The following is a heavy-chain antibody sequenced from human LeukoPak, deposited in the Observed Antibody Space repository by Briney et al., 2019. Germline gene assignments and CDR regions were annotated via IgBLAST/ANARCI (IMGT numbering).Heavy chain of an antibody. CDR2: IYTSGST. J-gene: IGHJ3*02. CDR3: AREGYYYDSSGYLHDAFDI. Sequence: SETLSLTCAVYGGSFSGYYWSWIRQPAGKGLEWIGRIYTSGSTNYNPSLKSRVTMSVDTSKNQFSLKLSSVTAADTAVYYCAREGYYYDSSGYLHDAFDIWGQGTMVTVSS. D-gene: IGHD3-22*01. CDR1: GGSFSGYY. V-gene: IGHV4-4*07.